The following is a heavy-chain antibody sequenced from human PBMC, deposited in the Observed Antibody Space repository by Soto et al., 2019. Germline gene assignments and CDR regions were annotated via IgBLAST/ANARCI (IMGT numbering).Heavy chain of an antibody. J-gene: IGHJ6*02. CDR2: IYYSGST. CDR1: GGSISSGDYY. D-gene: IGHD3-3*01. V-gene: IGHV4-30-4*01. CDR3: ARDPVLRFLEWPRYGMDV. Sequence: SETLSLTCTVSGGSISSGDYYWSWIRRPPGKGLEWIGYIYYSGSTYYNPSLKSRVTISVDTSKNQFSLKLSSVTAADTAVYYCARDPVLRFLEWPRYGMDVWGQGTTVTVSS.